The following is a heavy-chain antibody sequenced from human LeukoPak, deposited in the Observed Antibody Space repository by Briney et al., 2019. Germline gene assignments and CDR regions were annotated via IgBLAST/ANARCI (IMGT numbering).Heavy chain of an antibody. D-gene: IGHD3-10*01. CDR1: GYTFTSYG. J-gene: IGHJ6*03. CDR2: ISAYNGNT. Sequence: ASVKVSCKASGYTFTSYGISWVRQAPGQGLEWMGWISAYNGNTNYAQKLQGRVTMTTDTSTSTAYMELRSLRSDDTAVYYCARGRVGRAYGTPLYYYYMDVWGKGTTVTISS. V-gene: IGHV1-18*01. CDR3: ARGRVGRAYGTPLYYYYMDV.